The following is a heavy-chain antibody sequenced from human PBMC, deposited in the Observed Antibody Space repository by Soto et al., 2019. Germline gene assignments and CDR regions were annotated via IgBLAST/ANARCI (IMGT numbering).Heavy chain of an antibody. CDR2: ISSNSAYI. CDR1: GFTFRSFT. CDR3: PRDASRDSSARGWFAP. D-gene: IGHD6-13*01. J-gene: IGHJ5*02. V-gene: IGHV3-21*01. Sequence: GGSLRLSCAASGFTFRSFTMNWVRQAPGKGLECASTISSNSAYIYYTDALRGRFTISRDNAKNSLHLQMNSLRAEDTAVYYCPRDASRDSSARGWFAPWGPGTLVTVSS.